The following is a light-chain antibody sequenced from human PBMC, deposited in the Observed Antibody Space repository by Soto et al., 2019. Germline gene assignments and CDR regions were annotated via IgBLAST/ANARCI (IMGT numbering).Light chain of an antibody. V-gene: IGKV3-11*01. CDR2: DTS. CDR1: QSVSSS. J-gene: IGKJ5*01. CDR3: QQRTNWRIT. Sequence: EIVLTQSPATLSLSPVEIATLSCRASQSVSSSLAWYQQKPGQSPRLLIYDTSNRATGIPARFSGSGSGTDFTLTISSLEPEDFAVYYCQQRTNWRITFGQGTRLEIK.